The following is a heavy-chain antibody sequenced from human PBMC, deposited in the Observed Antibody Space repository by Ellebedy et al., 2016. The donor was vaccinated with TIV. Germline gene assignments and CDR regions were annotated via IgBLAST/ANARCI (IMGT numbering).Heavy chain of an antibody. V-gene: IGHV2-70*12. Sequence: SGPTLVKPTQTLTLTCTFSGFSLSISGMCVSWIRQPPGQALEWLARIDWDDDKYYSTSQKTRLTISKDTSKNQVVLTMTNMDPVYTATYYCARKKEWLLYFWGQGTLVTVSS. CDR2: IDWDDDK. CDR1: GFSLSISGMC. J-gene: IGHJ4*02. D-gene: IGHD3-3*01. CDR3: ARKKEWLLYF.